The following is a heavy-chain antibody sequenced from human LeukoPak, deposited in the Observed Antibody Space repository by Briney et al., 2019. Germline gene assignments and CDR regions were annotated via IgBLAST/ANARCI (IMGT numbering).Heavy chain of an antibody. D-gene: IGHD5-24*01. CDR3: ARDGEMATIYFDY. CDR2: IIPIAGIA. V-gene: IGHV1-69*04. Sequence: GASVKVSCKASGGTFSSYAISWVRQAPGQGLEWMGTIIPIAGIASYAQKFQGRVTITADKFTSTAYMELSSLRSEDTAVYYCARDGEMATIYFDYWGQGTLVTVSS. CDR1: GGTFSSYA. J-gene: IGHJ4*02.